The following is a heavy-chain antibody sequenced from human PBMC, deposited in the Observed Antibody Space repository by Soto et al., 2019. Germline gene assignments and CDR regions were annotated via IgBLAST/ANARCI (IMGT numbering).Heavy chain of an antibody. Sequence: PGGSLRLSCAASGFTFSSYGMHWVRQAPGKGLEWVAVIWYDGSNKYYADSVKGRFTISRDNSKNTPYLQMNSLRAEDTAVYYCARDVDIVLVPAAISPEQYYYGMDVWGQGTTVTVSS. CDR1: GFTFSSYG. V-gene: IGHV3-33*01. D-gene: IGHD2-2*03. J-gene: IGHJ6*02. CDR3: ARDVDIVLVPAAISPEQYYYGMDV. CDR2: IWYDGSNK.